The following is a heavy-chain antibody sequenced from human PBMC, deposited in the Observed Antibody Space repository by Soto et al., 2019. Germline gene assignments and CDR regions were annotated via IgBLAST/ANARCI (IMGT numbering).Heavy chain of an antibody. CDR3: ARAYYDSSGYYYVRAAFDI. CDR2: IYSGGST. V-gene: IGHV3-53*01. D-gene: IGHD3-22*01. J-gene: IGHJ3*02. Sequence: PVGSLRLSCAASGFTVSRNYMSWVRQAPGKGLEWVSVIYSGGSTYYADSVKGRFTISRDNSKNTLYLQMNSLRAEDTAVYYCARAYYDSSGYYYVRAAFDIWGQGTMVTVSS. CDR1: GFTVSRNY.